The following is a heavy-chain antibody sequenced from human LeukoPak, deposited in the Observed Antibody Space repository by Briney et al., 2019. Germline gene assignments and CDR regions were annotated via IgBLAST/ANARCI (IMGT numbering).Heavy chain of an antibody. V-gene: IGHV4-59*01. CDR2: IYYSGST. J-gene: IGHJ3*02. Sequence: SETLSLTCTVSGGSISSYYWSWIRQPPGKGLEWVGDIYYSGSTNYNPSLKSRVPISVDTSKNQFSLKLSSVTAADTAVYYCAREFRTASDAFDIWGQGTMVTVSS. CDR1: GGSISSYY. D-gene: IGHD1-14*01. CDR3: AREFRTASDAFDI.